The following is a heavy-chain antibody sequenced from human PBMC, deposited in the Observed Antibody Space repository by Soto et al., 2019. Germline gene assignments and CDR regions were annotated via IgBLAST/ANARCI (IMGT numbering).Heavy chain of an antibody. D-gene: IGHD3-22*01. CDR2: IIPVFGTP. CDR3: ARDLDNDSSGSLHEY. V-gene: IGHV1-69*01. Sequence: QEQLVQSGAEVKKPGSSVKVSCKASGGTFSSFTINWVRQAPGQGLEWMGGIIPVFGTPNYAQKFQGRVTITADESTSTAYMELSSLRSEDTAVYYCARDLDNDSSGSLHEYWGQGTLVTVSS. CDR1: GGTFSSFT. J-gene: IGHJ4*02.